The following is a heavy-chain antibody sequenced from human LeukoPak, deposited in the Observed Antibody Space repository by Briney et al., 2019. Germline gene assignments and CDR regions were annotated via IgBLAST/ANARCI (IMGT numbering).Heavy chain of an antibody. CDR2: IYHSGST. CDR1: GGSISSSSYY. V-gene: IGHV4-30-2*01. Sequence: SETLSLTCTVSGGSISSSSYYWSWIRQPPGKGLEWIGYIYHSGSTYYNPSLKSRVTISVDRSKNQFSLKLSSVTAADTAVYYCARGRGGQWLVRFWFDPWGQGTLVTVSS. J-gene: IGHJ5*02. CDR3: ARGRGGQWLVRFWFDP. D-gene: IGHD6-19*01.